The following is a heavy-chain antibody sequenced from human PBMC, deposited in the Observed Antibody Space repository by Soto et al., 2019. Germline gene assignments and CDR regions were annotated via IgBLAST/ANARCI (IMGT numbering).Heavy chain of an antibody. D-gene: IGHD2-15*01. CDR2: ISYDGSNK. V-gene: IGHV3-30*18. CDR1: GFTFSSDG. J-gene: IGHJ4*02. Sequence: GGSLRLSCAASGFTFSSDGMHWVRQAPGKGLEWVAVISYDGSNKYYADSVKGRFTISRDNSKNTLYLQMNSLRAEDTAVYYCAKDRDIVVVVAAFDYWGQGT. CDR3: AKDRDIVVVVAAFDY.